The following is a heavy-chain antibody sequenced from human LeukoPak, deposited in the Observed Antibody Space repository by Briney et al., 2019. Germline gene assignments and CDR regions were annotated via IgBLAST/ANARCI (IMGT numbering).Heavy chain of an antibody. V-gene: IGHV1-2*06. CDR3: ARVRPVWFGESAPDY. D-gene: IGHD3-10*01. CDR1: GYTFTGYY. J-gene: IGHJ4*02. Sequence: ASVKVSCKASGYTFTGYYMHWVRQAPGQGLEWMGRINPNSGGTNYAQKFQGRVTMTRDTSISTAYMELSRLRSDDTAVYYCARVRPVWFGESAPDYWGQGTPVTVSS. CDR2: INPNSGGT.